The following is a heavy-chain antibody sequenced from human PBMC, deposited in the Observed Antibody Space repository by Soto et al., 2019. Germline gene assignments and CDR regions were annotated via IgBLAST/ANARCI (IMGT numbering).Heavy chain of an antibody. D-gene: IGHD3-16*02. J-gene: IGHJ3*02. Sequence: EVQLVESGGGLVKPGGSLRLSCAASGFTFSSYSMNWVRQAPGKGLEWVSAISSSSSYIYYADSVKGRFTISRDNAKNKLYLQMNSLRAEDTAVYYCASYDYMWGSYRSDAFDIWGQGTMVTVSS. CDR1: GFTFSSYS. CDR2: ISSSSSYI. V-gene: IGHV3-21*01. CDR3: ASYDYMWGSYRSDAFDI.